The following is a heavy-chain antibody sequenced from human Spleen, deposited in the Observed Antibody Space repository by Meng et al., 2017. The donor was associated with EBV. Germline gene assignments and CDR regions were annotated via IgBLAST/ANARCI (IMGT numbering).Heavy chain of an antibody. CDR1: GASISTGSYY. CDR3: ARGGYGTNYFDP. CDR2: VYFSGST. V-gene: IGHV4-61*01. J-gene: IGHJ5*02. D-gene: IGHD4/OR15-4a*01. Sequence: QVQLQQSGPGLVKPSGTLSLTCTVSGASISTGSYYWTWIRQTPGKGLEWLGYVYFSGSTNYNPSLKSRVTMSIDTSKNQFSLNLRSATAADAAVYFCARGGYGTNYFDPWGQGTLVTVSS.